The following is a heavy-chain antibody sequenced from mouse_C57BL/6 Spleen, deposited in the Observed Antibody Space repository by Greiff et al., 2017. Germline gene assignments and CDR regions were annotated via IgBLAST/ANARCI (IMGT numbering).Heavy chain of an antibody. Sequence: VQLQQPGAELVKPGASVKLSCKASGYTFTSYWMHWVKQRPGQGLEWIGMIHPNSGSTNYNEKFKSKATLTVDKSSSTAYMQLSSLTSEDSAVYYCAREGATMVTRGFAYWGQGTLVTVSA. D-gene: IGHD2-2*01. J-gene: IGHJ3*01. V-gene: IGHV1-64*01. CDR2: IHPNSGST. CDR1: GYTFTSYW. CDR3: AREGATMVTRGFAY.